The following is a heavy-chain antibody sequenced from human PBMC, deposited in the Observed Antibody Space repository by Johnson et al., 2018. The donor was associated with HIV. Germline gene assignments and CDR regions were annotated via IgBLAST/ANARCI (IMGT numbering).Heavy chain of an antibody. V-gene: IGHV3-30*04. CDR1: GFTFSSFA. J-gene: IGHJ3*02. CDR3: ASRYTVDAFDI. CDR2: ISYDGSNK. D-gene: IGHD1-1*01. Sequence: QVQLVESGGGLVQPGRSLRLSCAASGFTFSSFALHWVRQAPGKGLEWVALISYDGSNKYYADSVQGRFTISRDNSKNTLYLQMNSLRAEDTAVYYCASRYTVDAFDIWGQGTMVTVSS.